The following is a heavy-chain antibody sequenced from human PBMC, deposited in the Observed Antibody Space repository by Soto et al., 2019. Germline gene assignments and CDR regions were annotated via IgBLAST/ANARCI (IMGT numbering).Heavy chain of an antibody. CDR3: ARGGGGGLFEH. Sequence: VGSLRLSCATSGFPFSDYYMSWIRQAPGKGLEWLSHISPKSTYRNYADSVKGRFTISRDNTKSSLFLQMNSLGVEDTAVYYCARGGGGGLFEHWGQGVLVTVSS. D-gene: IGHD2-21*01. J-gene: IGHJ4*02. CDR1: GFPFSDYY. V-gene: IGHV3-11*06. CDR2: ISPKSTYR.